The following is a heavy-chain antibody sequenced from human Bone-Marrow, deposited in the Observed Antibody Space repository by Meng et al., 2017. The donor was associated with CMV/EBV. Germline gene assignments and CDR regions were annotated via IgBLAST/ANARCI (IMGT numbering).Heavy chain of an antibody. Sequence: GESLKISCAASRFTFSSCAMHWVRQAPGKGLEHVSVISNNRGSTYYADSVKGRFTISRDNSKNTLYLQMNSLRAEDTAVYYCARHRYSNYEGGYGMDVWGQGTTVTVSS. CDR2: ISNNRGST. V-gene: IGHV3-64*02. J-gene: IGHJ6*02. CDR3: ARHRYSNYEGGYGMDV. D-gene: IGHD4-11*01. CDR1: RFTFSSCA.